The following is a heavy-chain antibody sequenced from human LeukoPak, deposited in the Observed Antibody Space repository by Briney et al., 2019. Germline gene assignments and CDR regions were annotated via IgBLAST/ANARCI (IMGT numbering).Heavy chain of an antibody. V-gene: IGHV4-4*07. CDR2: IYTSGST. J-gene: IGHJ4*02. Sequence: SETLSLTCTVSGGSISSYYWSWIRQPAGKGLEWIGRIYTSGSTNYNPSLKSRVTMSVDTSKNQFSLKLSSVTAADTAVYYCARLWRSDFWSGYWYYFDYWGQGTLVTVSS. D-gene: IGHD3-3*01. CDR1: GGSISSYY. CDR3: ARLWRSDFWSGYWYYFDY.